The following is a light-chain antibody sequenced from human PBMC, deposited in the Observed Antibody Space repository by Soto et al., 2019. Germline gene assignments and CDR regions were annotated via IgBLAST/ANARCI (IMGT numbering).Light chain of an antibody. J-gene: IGLJ3*02. Sequence: SYELTQPPSVSVAPGKTARIPCGGNNIGSKSVHWYQQKPGQAPVLVIYYDSDRPSGIPERFSGSNSGNTATLTISRVEAGDEAVYYCQVWDSSSDHWVFGGGTTLTVL. V-gene: IGLV3-21*04. CDR1: NIGSKS. CDR3: QVWDSSSDHWV. CDR2: YDS.